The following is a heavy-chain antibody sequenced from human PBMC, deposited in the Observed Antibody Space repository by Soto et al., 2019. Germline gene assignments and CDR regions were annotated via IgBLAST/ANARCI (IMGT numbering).Heavy chain of an antibody. Sequence: QVQLVESGGGLVXPGGSLRLSCAXSGXXXXXXYMXXIRQAPGKGLEWLSYSDGSSAYTNYADSVKGRFTISRDNAKNSLFLQLTSLRDEDTAVYYCARAVGNYYGMDVWGQGTTVTVSS. J-gene: IGHJ6*02. V-gene: IGHV3-11*06. D-gene: IGHD1-26*01. CDR1: GXXXXXXY. CDR2: SDGSSAYT. CDR3: ARAVGNYYGMDV.